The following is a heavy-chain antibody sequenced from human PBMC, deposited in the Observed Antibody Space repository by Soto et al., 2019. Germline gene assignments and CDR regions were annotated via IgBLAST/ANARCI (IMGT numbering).Heavy chain of an antibody. D-gene: IGHD3-10*01. J-gene: IGHJ4*02. V-gene: IGHV3-7*01. CDR3: ARDETYYYGSGPV. CDR1: GFTFSTYW. Sequence: GGSLRLSCAASGFTFSTYWMSWVRQAPGKGLEWVANIKQDGSEKYYVDSVKGRFTVSRDNAKNSLYLQMNSLRAEDTAVYYCARDETYYYGSGPVGGQGTLVTVSS. CDR2: IKQDGSEK.